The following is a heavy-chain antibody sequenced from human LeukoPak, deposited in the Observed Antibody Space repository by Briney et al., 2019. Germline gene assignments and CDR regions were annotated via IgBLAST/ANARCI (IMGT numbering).Heavy chain of an antibody. V-gene: IGHV1-46*01. CDR3: ARGRSSMVRGYYYYYMDV. CDR1: GYTFTSYY. CDR2: INPSGGST. J-gene: IGHJ6*03. D-gene: IGHD3-10*01. Sequence: VASVNVSCKASGYTFTSYYMHWVRQAPGQGLEWMGIINPSGGSTSYAQKFQGRVTMTRDMSTSTVYMELSSLRSEDTAVYYCARGRSSMVRGYYYYYMDVWGKGTTVTISS.